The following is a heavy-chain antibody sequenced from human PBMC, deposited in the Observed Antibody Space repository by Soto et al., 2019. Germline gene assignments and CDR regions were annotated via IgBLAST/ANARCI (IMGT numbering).Heavy chain of an antibody. J-gene: IGHJ4*02. CDR2: IFPDDSDT. CDR1: GYSFTDYW. CDR3: ARQGKYCSSTSCYIDY. D-gene: IGHD2-2*02. V-gene: IGHV5-51*01. Sequence: GESLKISCKASGYSFTDYWIAWVRQMPGKGLERMGIIFPDDSDTRHSPSFQGQVTISADKSIRTAYLQWNSLKDSDTAMYFCARQGKYCSSTSCYIDYWGQGTLVTVSS.